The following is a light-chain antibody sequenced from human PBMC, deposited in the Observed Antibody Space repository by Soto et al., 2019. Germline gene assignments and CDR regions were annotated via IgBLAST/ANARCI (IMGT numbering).Light chain of an antibody. V-gene: IGLV2-14*03. CDR1: SSVVGAFNY. CDR3: RSYTTRNTEV. J-gene: IGLJ1*01. CDR2: DVT. Sequence: QSVLTQPASVSGSPGQSITISCIGTSSVVGAFNYVSWYQHHPGKAPKLIIYDVTDRPSGVSTRFSASKSGNTASLTISGLQAEDEADYYCRSYTTRNTEVFGTGTKVTVL.